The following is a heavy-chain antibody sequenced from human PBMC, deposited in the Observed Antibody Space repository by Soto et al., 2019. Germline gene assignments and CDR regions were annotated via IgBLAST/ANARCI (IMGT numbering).Heavy chain of an antibody. CDR1: GFFFSSYT. D-gene: IGHD6-19*01. CDR2: FSATSENT. Sequence: EVQLLESGGGLVQPGGSLRLSCVGPGFFFSSYTMTWVRQAPGKGLEWVSSFSATSENTYYADSLRGRFTISRDNSKNTLFLQMNSLTAEDTAMYYCAKARDQQWVRLPFDYWGQGILVIVSS. J-gene: IGHJ4*02. V-gene: IGHV3-23*01. CDR3: AKARDQQWVRLPFDY.